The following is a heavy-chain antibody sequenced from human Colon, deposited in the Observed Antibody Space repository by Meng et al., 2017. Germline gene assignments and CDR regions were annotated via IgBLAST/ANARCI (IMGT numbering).Heavy chain of an antibody. CDR2: IYYTGSS. CDR3: ARDGPGKRLSS. CDR1: GAAVTSGGYY. V-gene: IGHV4-31*03. Sequence: QVQRHGAGPGTVKPSQTLSLTCPFSGAAVTSGGYYWTWIRQRPGKGLEWIGYIYYTGSSYYNPSLKSRLTISVDRSKSLFSLNLTSVTAADTAVYFCARDGPGKRLSSWGPGKLVTVSS. J-gene: IGHJ5*02.